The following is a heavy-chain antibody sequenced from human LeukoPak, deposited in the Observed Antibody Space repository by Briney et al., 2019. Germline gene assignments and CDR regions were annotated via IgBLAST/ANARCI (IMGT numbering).Heavy chain of an antibody. CDR3: AKGGKWDVTPFDY. J-gene: IGHJ4*02. D-gene: IGHD1-26*01. Sequence: ISGGGGSTYYADSVKGRFTISRDNSKNTLYLQVNSLSAEDTAVYYCAKGGKWDVTPFDYWGQGTLVTVSS. V-gene: IGHV3-23*01. CDR2: ISGGGGST.